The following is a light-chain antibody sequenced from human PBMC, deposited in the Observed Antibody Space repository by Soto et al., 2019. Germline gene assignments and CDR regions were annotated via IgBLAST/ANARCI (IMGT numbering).Light chain of an antibody. CDR1: QSVSSN. CDR2: ADS. V-gene: IGKV3-11*01. J-gene: IGKJ5*01. Sequence: PWERVTLSCRASQSVSSNFLAWYQQKPGQAPRLLIYADSNRATGIPARSSGSGSGTDFTLTISSLEPEDFSVYYCQQRYNWPITFGQGTRLEIK. CDR3: QQRYNWPIT.